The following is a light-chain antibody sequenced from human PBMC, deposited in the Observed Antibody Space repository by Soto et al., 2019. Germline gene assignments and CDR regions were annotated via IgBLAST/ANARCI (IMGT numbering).Light chain of an antibody. CDR3: QQRRNWPPKMT. Sequence: GLTQSSATLSVSPGERATLSCRASQSVSRNLAWYQQKPGQAPRLLIYSSSIRAAGIPARFSGSASGTDFTLTISSLEPEDFAVYYCQQRRNWPPKMTFGQVTRLEIK. CDR2: SSS. CDR1: QSVSRN. V-gene: IGKV3-11*01. J-gene: IGKJ5*01.